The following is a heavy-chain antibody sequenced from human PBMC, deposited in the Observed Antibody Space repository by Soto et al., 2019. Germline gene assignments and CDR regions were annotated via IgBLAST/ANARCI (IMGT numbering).Heavy chain of an antibody. CDR2: IYYSGST. D-gene: IGHD6-13*01. Sequence: SETLSLTCTVSGGSISSYYWSWIRQPPGKGLEWIGYIYYSGSTNYNPSLKSRVTISVDTSKNQFSLKLSSVTAADTAVYYCARHSGIAAAGIPLLRWQWLVNDVFDIWGQGTMVTVS. CDR3: ARHSGIAAAGIPLLRWQWLVNDVFDI. J-gene: IGHJ3*02. CDR1: GGSISSYY. V-gene: IGHV4-59*08.